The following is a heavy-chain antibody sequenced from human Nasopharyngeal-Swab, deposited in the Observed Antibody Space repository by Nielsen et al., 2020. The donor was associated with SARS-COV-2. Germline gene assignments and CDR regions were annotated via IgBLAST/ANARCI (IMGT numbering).Heavy chain of an antibody. Sequence: GESVKISCAASGFTFSSYSMNWVRQAPGKGLEWVSSISSSSSYIYYADSVKGRFTISRDNAKNSLYLQMNSLRAEDTAVYYCARDQGYCSSTSCYEFDYWGQGTLVTVSS. CDR1: GFTFSSYS. D-gene: IGHD2-2*01. J-gene: IGHJ4*02. CDR2: ISSSSSYI. V-gene: IGHV3-21*01. CDR3: ARDQGYCSSTSCYEFDY.